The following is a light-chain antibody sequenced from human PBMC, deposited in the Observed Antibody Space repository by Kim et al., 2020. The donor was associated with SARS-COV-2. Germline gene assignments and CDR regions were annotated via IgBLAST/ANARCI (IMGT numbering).Light chain of an antibody. V-gene: IGLV7-43*01. CDR2: STS. J-gene: IGLJ3*02. Sequence: QAVVTQEPSLTVSPGGTVTLTCASSTGPVTSGYYPNWFQQKPGQAPRALIYSTSNEHSWTPARFSGSLLGGKAALTLSGVQPEDEAEYYCLLYYGGAQPWVFGGGTQLTVL. CDR3: LLYYGGAQPWV. CDR1: TGPVTSGYY.